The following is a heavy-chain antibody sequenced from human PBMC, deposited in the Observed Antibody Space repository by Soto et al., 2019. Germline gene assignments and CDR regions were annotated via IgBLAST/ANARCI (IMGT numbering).Heavy chain of an antibody. V-gene: IGHV4-59*08. CDR2: IYYSGST. CDR1: GGSISSYY. CDR3: ARQVGGWAPWYFDY. D-gene: IGHD6-19*01. J-gene: IGHJ4*02. Sequence: SETLSLTCTFSGGSISSYYWSLIRQPPGKGLEWIGYIYYSGSTNYNPSLKSRVTISVDTSKNQFSLKLSSVTAADTAVYYCARQVGGWAPWYFDYWGQGTLVTVSS.